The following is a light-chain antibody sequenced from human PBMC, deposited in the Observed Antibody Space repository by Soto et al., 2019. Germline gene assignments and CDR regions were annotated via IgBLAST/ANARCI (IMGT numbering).Light chain of an antibody. Sequence: QSVLTQPASVSGSPGQSITISCTGTSSDVGGYNYVSWYQQHPGKAPKLMIYEVSNRPSGVSNRFSGSKSGNTASLTISGLQAEDEADYYCSAYTSSSTLYVFGTGTNLNVL. V-gene: IGLV2-14*01. J-gene: IGLJ1*01. CDR3: SAYTSSSTLYV. CDR1: SSDVGGYNY. CDR2: EVS.